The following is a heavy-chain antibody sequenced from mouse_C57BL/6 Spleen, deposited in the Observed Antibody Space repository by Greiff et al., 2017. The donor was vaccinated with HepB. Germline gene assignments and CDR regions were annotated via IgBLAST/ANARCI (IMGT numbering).Heavy chain of an antibody. V-gene: IGHV2-2*01. D-gene: IGHD2-3*01. J-gene: IGHJ4*01. Sequence: VKLQESGPGLVQPSQSLSITCTVSGFSLTSYGVHWVRQSPGKGLEWLGVIWSGGSTDYNAAFISRLSISKDNSKSQVFFKMNSLQADDTAIYYCARKDGYPHYAMDYWGQGTSVTVSS. CDR3: ARKDGYPHYAMDY. CDR1: GFSLTSYG. CDR2: IWSGGST.